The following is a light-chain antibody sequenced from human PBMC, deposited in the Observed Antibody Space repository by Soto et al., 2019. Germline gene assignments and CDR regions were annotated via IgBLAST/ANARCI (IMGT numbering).Light chain of an antibody. J-gene: IGLJ2*01. V-gene: IGLV1-44*01. Sequence: QSVLTQPPSASGTPGQRVNISCSGSSSNIGSKTVNWYQQLPGTAPKLLIYSNNQRPSGVPDRFSGSKSGTSAPLAISGLQSEDEADYYCAAWDDSLNGVVFGGGTKLTVL. CDR2: SNN. CDR3: AAWDDSLNGVV. CDR1: SSNIGSKT.